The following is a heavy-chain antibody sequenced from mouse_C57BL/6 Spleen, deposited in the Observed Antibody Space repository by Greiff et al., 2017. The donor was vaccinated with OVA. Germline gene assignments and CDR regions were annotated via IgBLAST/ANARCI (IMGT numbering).Heavy chain of an antibody. J-gene: IGHJ1*03. CDR1: GYTFTSYW. CDR3: ARGYDYDGDWYFDV. Sequence: QVQLKQSGTELVKPGASVKLSCKASGYTFTSYWMHWVKQRPGQGLEWIGNINPSNGGTNYNEKFKSKATLTVDKSSSTAYMQLSSLTSEDSAVYYCARGYDYDGDWYFDVWGTGTTVTVSS. CDR2: INPSNGGT. D-gene: IGHD2-4*01. V-gene: IGHV1-53*01.